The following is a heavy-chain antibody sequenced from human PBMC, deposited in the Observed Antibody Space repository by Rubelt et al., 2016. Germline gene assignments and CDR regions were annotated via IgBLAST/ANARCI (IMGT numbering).Heavy chain of an antibody. D-gene: IGHD6-19*01. Sequence: QVQLQQWGAGLLKPSETLSLTCAVYGGSFSGYYWSWIRQPPGQGLEWIGEINHSGSTNYNPSLKSRVTLSVDTSKNQCSLKLSSVTAADTAVYYCARVSGWYRAPGQDFDYWGQGTLVTVSS. CDR1: GGSFSGYY. V-gene: IGHV4-34*01. CDR3: ARVSGWYRAPGQDFDY. CDR2: INHSGST. J-gene: IGHJ4*02.